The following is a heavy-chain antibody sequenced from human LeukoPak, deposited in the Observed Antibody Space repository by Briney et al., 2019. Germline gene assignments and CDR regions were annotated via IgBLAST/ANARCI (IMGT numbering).Heavy chain of an antibody. V-gene: IGHV4-59*12. Sequence: SETLSLTCTVSGGSISSYYWSWIRQPPGKGLEWIGYIYYSGSTNYNPPLKSRVTISVDTFKNQFSLKLNSLTAADTAVYYCARDPDDRDRGFDFWGQGTLVTVSS. D-gene: IGHD3-22*01. CDR3: ARDPDDRDRGFDF. J-gene: IGHJ4*02. CDR2: IYYSGST. CDR1: GGSISSYY.